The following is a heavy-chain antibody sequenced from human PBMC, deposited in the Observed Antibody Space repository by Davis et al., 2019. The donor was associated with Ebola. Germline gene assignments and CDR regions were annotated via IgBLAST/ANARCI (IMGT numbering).Heavy chain of an antibody. CDR1: GFSFNEAW. CDR3: GRGDYDTLLSFIAY. J-gene: IGHJ4*01. D-gene: IGHD3-9*01. Sequence: PGGSLRLSCAASGFSFNEAWTWMNWVRQAPGKGLEWLAYINSGGTTTYYADAVKGRLSISRDNAQEVLYLQLDSLRAVDTAVYYCGRGDYDTLLSFIAYWGRGTLVTVSS. V-gene: IGHV3-48*03. CDR2: INSGGTTT.